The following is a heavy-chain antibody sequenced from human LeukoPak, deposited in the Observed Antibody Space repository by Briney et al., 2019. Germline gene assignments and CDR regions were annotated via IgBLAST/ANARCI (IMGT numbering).Heavy chain of an antibody. V-gene: IGHV4-39*07. CDR3: AREYCSGGSCYEGDLGWFDP. D-gene: IGHD2-15*01. J-gene: IGHJ5*02. CDR2: IYYSGST. CDR1: DGSITSNYY. Sequence: SETLSLTCAVSDGSITSNYYWGWIRQPPGKGLEWIGSIYYSGSTYYNPSLKSRVTISVDTSKNQFSLKLSSVTAADTAVYYCAREYCSGGSCYEGDLGWFDPWGQGTLVTVSS.